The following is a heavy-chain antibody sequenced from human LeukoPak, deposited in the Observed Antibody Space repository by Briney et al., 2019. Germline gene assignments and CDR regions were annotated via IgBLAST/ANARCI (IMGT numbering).Heavy chain of an antibody. V-gene: IGHV3-48*03. D-gene: IGHD3-22*01. CDR1: GFTFTNFE. Sequence: TGGSLRLSCSASGFTFTNFEMNWVRQAPGKGLEWVSYISYSGSTTSYADSVKGRFTMSRDDSKNTLYLQMNSLRAEDTALYYCVRGRGSGYFDFWGQGTLVTVAS. CDR2: ISYSGSTT. CDR3: VRGRGSGYFDF. J-gene: IGHJ4*02.